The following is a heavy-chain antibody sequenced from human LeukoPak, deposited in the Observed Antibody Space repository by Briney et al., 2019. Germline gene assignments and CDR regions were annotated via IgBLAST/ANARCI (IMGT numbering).Heavy chain of an antibody. D-gene: IGHD7-27*01. CDR2: INHSGST. J-gene: IGHJ5*02. Sequence: PSETLSLTCAVYGGSFSGYYWSWIRQPPGKGLEWIGEINHSGSTNYNPSLKSRVTISVDTSKNQFSLKLSSVTAADTAVYYCARAGLTGIHNWFDPWGQGTLVTVSS. V-gene: IGHV4-34*01. CDR1: GGSFSGYY. CDR3: ARAGLTGIHNWFDP.